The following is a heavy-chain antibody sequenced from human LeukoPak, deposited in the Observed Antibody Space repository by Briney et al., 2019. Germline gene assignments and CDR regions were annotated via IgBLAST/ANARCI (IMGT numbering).Heavy chain of an antibody. J-gene: IGHJ4*02. Sequence: HPGGSLRLSCAASGFTFSSYAMSWVRQAPGKGLEWVSAISGSGGSTYYADSVKGRFTISRDNSKNTLYLQMNSLRAEDTAVYYCAKDIWGRYSSSSMDFDNWGQGTLVTVSS. V-gene: IGHV3-23*01. CDR1: GFTFSSYA. CDR2: ISGSGGST. D-gene: IGHD6-6*01. CDR3: AKDIWGRYSSSSMDFDN.